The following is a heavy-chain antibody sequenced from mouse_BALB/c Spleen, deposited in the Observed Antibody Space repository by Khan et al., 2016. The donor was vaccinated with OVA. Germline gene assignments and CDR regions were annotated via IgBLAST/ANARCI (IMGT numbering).Heavy chain of an antibody. V-gene: IGHV2-6-7*01. CDR1: GFSLTGYG. CDR2: IWGDGSK. D-gene: IGHD2-10*01. Sequence: QVQLKQSGPGLVAPSQSLSITCTVSGFSLTGYGVNWARQPPGKGLEWMGMIWGDGSKDNNSALKSNLNPIKDNSKTQAFLKMNSLQTADTARYCGAGAYYGKNREGMAYWGQGTSVTVSA. J-gene: IGHJ4*01. CDR3: AGAYYGKNREGMAY.